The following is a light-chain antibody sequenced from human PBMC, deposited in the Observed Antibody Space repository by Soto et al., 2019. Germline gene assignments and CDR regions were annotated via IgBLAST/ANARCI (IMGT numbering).Light chain of an antibody. CDR3: QQFCSSPWT. J-gene: IGKJ1*01. CDR1: QSVSSSY. V-gene: IGKV3-20*01. CDR2: GAS. Sequence: EIVLTQSPGTLSLSPGERATLSCRASQSVSSSYLAWYQQKPGQAPRLLIYGASSRATGIPDRFSGSGSGTDFTLTISRLEPEDFAVYYCQQFCSSPWTFGQGTKVGIK.